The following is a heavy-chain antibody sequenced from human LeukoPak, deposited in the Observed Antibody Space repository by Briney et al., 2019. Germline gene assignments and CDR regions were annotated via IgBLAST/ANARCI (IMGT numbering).Heavy chain of an antibody. V-gene: IGHV3-23*01. CDR3: ARDYPTSGIVTIFDY. Sequence: GGSLRLSCAASGFTFSSYTMNWVRQAPGKGLEWVSSITASGGSTNCADSVKGRFTISRDNSKNTLYLQMSSLRAEDTAVYYCARDYPTSGIVTIFDYWGQGALVTVSS. CDR1: GFTFSSYT. CDR2: ITASGGST. J-gene: IGHJ4*02. D-gene: IGHD1-1*01.